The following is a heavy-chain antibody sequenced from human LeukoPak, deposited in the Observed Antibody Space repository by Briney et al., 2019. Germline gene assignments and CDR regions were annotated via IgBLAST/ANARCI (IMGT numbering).Heavy chain of an antibody. CDR1: GYTFTSYD. J-gene: IGHJ3*02. D-gene: IGHD3-10*01. V-gene: IGHV1-8*01. CDR3: AREGFGRLRYAFDI. CDR2: MNPNSGNT. Sequence: ASVKVSCKASGYTFTSYDINWVRQATGQGLEWMGWMNPNSGNTGYAQKFQGRVTMTRNTSISTAYMELSSLRSEDTAEYYCAREGFGRLRYAFDIWGQGTMVTVSS.